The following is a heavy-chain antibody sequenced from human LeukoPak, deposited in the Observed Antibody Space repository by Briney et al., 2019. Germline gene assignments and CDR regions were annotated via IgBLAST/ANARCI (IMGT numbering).Heavy chain of an antibody. J-gene: IGHJ4*02. CDR2: IYYSGST. Sequence: SETLSLTCTVSGGSISSYYWSWIRQPPGKRLEWIGYIYYSGSTNYNPSLESRVTISVDTSKNQFSLKLSSVTAADTAVYYCARALPHYYDSSGYKYYFDYWGQGTLVTVSS. CDR3: ARALPHYYDSSGYKYYFDY. D-gene: IGHD3-22*01. V-gene: IGHV4-59*01. CDR1: GGSISSYY.